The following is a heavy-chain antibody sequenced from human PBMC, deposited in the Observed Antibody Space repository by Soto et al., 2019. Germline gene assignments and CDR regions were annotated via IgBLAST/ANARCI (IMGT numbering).Heavy chain of an antibody. D-gene: IGHD6-13*01. CDR2: IYYSGST. J-gene: IGHJ6*02. CDR1: GGSVSSGSYY. V-gene: IGHV4-61*01. Sequence: ETLSLTCTVSGGSVSSGSYYWSWIRQPPGKGLEWIGYIYYSGSTNYNPSLKSRVTISVDTSKNQFSLRLSSVTAADTAVYYCARGTAAATYYYYGMDVWGQGTTVTVSS. CDR3: ARGTAAATYYYYGMDV.